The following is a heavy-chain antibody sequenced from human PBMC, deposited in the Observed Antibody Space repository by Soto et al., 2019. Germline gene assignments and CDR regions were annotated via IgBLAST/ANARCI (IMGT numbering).Heavy chain of an antibody. V-gene: IGHV1-18*04. CDR3: ARSWGGSYYDSSGYHPGV. Sequence: ASVKVSCKASGYTFTSYGISWVRQAPGQGLEWMGWISAYNGNTNYAQKLQGRVTMTTDTSTSTAYMELRSLRSDDTAVYYCARSWGGSYYDSSGYHPGVWGQGTTVTASS. CDR1: GYTFTSYG. CDR2: ISAYNGNT. J-gene: IGHJ6*02. D-gene: IGHD3-22*01.